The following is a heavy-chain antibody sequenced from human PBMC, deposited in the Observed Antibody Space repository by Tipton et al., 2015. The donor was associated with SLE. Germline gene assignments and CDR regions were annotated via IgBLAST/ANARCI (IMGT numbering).Heavy chain of an antibody. D-gene: IGHD3-22*01. V-gene: IGHV3-33*01. CDR2: IWYDGSNK. CDR1: GFTFSSYG. J-gene: IGHJ4*02. CDR3: ARVYYDSSGYFPFDY. Sequence: RSLRLSCAASGFTFSSYGMHWVRQAPGKGLEWVAVIWYDGSNKYYADSVKGRFTISRDNSKNTLYLQMNSLRAEDTAVYYCARVYYDSSGYFPFDYWGQGTLVTVSS.